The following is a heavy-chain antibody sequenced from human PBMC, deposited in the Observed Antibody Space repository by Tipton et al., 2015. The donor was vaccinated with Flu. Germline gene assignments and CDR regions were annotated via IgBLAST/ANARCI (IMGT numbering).Heavy chain of an antibody. Sequence: GLVKPSETLSLTCTVSSGSIRSTNYFCAWIRQPPGKRLELIGSIYPSGTTYYNPSLKSRVTISVDTSKSQFSLKLRSVTAADMAVYYCARLSYYDVDLKNFYFDYWGQGALVTVSS. CDR3: ARLSYYDVDLKNFYFDY. V-gene: IGHV4-39*01. CDR2: IYPSGTT. D-gene: IGHD3-3*01. CDR1: SGSIRSTNYF. J-gene: IGHJ4*02.